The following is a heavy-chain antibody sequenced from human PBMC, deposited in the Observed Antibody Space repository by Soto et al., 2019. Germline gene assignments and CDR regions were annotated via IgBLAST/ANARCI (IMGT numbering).Heavy chain of an antibody. CDR1: GFTFSSYG. D-gene: IGHD5-18*01. CDR3: LSRPAADTAMD. CDR2: ISYDGSNK. Sequence: QVQLVESGGGVVQPGRSLRLSCAASGFTFSSYGMHWVRQAPGKGLEWVAVISYDGSNKYYADSVKGRFTISRDNSKNTLYLQMNSLRAEDTAVYYCLSRPAADTAMDSGQGTMVTVSS. V-gene: IGHV3-30*03. J-gene: IGHJ4*02.